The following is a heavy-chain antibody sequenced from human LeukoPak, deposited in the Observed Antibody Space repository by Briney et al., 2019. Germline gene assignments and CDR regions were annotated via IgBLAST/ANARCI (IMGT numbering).Heavy chain of an antibody. CDR1: GFTYSSYA. CDR3: AKDLEWELDEPPSWADFDY. J-gene: IGHJ4*02. Sequence: GGSLRLSCAASGFTYSSYAMSWVRQAPGKGLERVSAISGSGGSTYYADSVKGRFTISRDNSKNTLYLQMNSLRAEDTAVYYCAKDLEWELDEPPSWADFDYWGQGTLVTVSS. D-gene: IGHD1-26*01. V-gene: IGHV3-23*01. CDR2: ISGSGGST.